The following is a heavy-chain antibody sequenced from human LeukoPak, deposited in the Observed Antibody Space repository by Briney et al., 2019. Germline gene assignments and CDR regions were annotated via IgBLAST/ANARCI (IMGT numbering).Heavy chain of an antibody. V-gene: IGHV1-3*01. CDR3: ARDLILWLGELFGFDP. D-gene: IGHD3-10*01. Sequence: GASVKVSCKASGYTFTSYAMHWVRQAPGQRLEWMGWINAGDGNTKYSQKFQGRVTITRDTSASTAYMELSSLRSEDTAVYYCARDLILWLGELFGFDPWGQGTLVTVSS. J-gene: IGHJ5*02. CDR2: INAGDGNT. CDR1: GYTFTSYA.